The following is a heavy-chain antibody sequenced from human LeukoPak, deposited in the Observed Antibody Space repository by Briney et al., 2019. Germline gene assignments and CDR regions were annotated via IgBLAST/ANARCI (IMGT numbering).Heavy chain of an antibody. CDR3: ARDRLSLVGATTDFDY. CDR1: GFTFSSYS. D-gene: IGHD1-26*01. J-gene: IGHJ4*02. CDR2: ISYDGSNK. Sequence: GGSLRLSCAASGFTFSSYSMNWVRQAPGKGLEWVAVISYDGSNKYYADSVKGRFTISRDNSKNTLYLRMNSLRAEDTAVYYCARDRLSLVGATTDFDYWGQGTLVTVSS. V-gene: IGHV3-30*03.